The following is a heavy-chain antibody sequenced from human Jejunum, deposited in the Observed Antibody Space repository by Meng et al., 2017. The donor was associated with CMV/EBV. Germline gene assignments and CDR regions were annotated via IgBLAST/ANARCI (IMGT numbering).Heavy chain of an antibody. D-gene: IGHD1-1*01. V-gene: IGHV3-48*02. CDR1: GFTFSSHS. J-gene: IGHJ5*02. CDR2: ISSESNTI. CDR3: ARARATARGMNWFDP. Sequence: GFTFSSHSMSWVRQAPGKGLEWVSYISSESNTIIYADSVKGRFTISRDNAKNSLYLQMNSLRDEDTAVYYCARARATARGMNWFDPWGQGTLVTVSS.